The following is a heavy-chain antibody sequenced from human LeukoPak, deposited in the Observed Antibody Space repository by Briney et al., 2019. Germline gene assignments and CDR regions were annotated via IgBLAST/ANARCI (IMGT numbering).Heavy chain of an antibody. Sequence: TLSVTCAVSGGSLSRGGYSWRWLRQPRGRGREWLGYIYHSGSTYYNPSLKSRVTISVDRSKNQFSLKLSSVTAADTAVYYCARGRDGSGDFDYWGQGTLVTVSS. J-gene: IGHJ4*02. CDR2: IYHSGST. CDR3: ARGRDGSGDFDY. V-gene: IGHV4-30-2*01. CDR1: GGSLSRGGYS. D-gene: IGHD3-10*01.